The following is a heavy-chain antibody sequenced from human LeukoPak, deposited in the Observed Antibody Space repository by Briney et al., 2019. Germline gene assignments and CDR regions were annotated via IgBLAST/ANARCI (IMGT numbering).Heavy chain of an antibody. Sequence: SETLSLTCAVYGGSFSGYYWSWIRQPPGKGLEWIGEINHSGSTNYNPSLKSRVTISVDTSKNQFSLKLSSVTAADTAVYYCARGLRHSSSWYGGCFQHWGQGTLVTVSS. J-gene: IGHJ1*01. V-gene: IGHV4-34*01. CDR2: INHSGST. CDR3: ARGLRHSSSWYGGCFQH. D-gene: IGHD6-13*01. CDR1: GGSFSGYY.